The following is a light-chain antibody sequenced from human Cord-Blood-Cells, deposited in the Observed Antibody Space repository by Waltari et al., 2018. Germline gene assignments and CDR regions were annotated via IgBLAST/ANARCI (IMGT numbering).Light chain of an antibody. Sequence: EIVMTQSPATLSVSPGERATLSCRASQSVSSNLAWYKQKPGQAPRLLIYGASTRATGIPARFSGSGSGTESTLTISSLQSEDFAVYYCQQYNNWPPYTFGQGTKLEIK. V-gene: IGKV3-15*01. CDR3: QQYNNWPPYT. CDR2: GAS. J-gene: IGKJ2*01. CDR1: QSVSSN.